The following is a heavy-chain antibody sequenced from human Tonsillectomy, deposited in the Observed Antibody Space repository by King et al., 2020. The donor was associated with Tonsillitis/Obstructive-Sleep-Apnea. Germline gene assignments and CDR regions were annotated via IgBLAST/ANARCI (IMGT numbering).Heavy chain of an antibody. D-gene: IGHD3-22*01. CDR1: GGSISSGRYY. J-gene: IGHJ4*02. CDR2: IYYSGST. CDR3: ARLNDSSGFYVADY. Sequence: QLQESGPGLVKPSQTLSLTCTVSGGSISSGRYYWSWIRQHPGKGLEWIGQIYYSGSTHYNPSLKSRLTISVDTSKNQFSLRLSSVTAADTAVYYCARLNDSSGFYVADYGGQGTLVTVSS. V-gene: IGHV4-31*03.